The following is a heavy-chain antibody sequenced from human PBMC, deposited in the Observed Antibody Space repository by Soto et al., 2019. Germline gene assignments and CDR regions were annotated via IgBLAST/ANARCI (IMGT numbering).Heavy chain of an antibody. V-gene: IGHV3-23*01. D-gene: IGHD2-2*01. Sequence: GGSLRLSCAASGFSLSSYAMTWVRQAPGKGLEWVGCITSSGEKLCYEDSVKGRFTVSRDNSKKTLYLQMHSLRADDTAVYYCARDCSSSSCSVWPXWGQGTLVTVSX. CDR1: GFSLSSYA. CDR2: ITSSGEKL. J-gene: IGHJ4*02. CDR3: ARDCSSSSCSVWPX.